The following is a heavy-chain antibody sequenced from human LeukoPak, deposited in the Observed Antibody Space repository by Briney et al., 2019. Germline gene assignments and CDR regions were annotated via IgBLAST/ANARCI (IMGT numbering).Heavy chain of an antibody. CDR2: IYLSGSN. CDR1: VGSISIGGYY. D-gene: IGHD1-26*01. J-gene: IGHJ4*02. V-gene: IGHV4-31*03. CDR3: ARAVGATTAFDS. Sequence: SQTLSLTCTVSVGSISIGGYYWSWIRQHPGKGLEWIGYIYLSGSNYSNPSLGSRLTISLDTSKNQFSLNLKSVTAADTAVYLCARAVGATTAFDSWGQGTLVTVSS.